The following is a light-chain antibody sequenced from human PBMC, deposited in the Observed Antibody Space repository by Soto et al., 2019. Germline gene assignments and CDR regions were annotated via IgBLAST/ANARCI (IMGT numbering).Light chain of an antibody. CDR1: QSISSW. Sequence: DIQMTQSPSTLSASVGDRVTITCRASQSISSWLAWYQQKPGKAPKLLIYDASSLESGVPSRFSGSGSGTDFTLTISSLLSEDFAVYYCHQYYKWPLTFGGGTKVDIK. J-gene: IGKJ4*01. CDR3: HQYYKWPLT. CDR2: DAS. V-gene: IGKV1-5*01.